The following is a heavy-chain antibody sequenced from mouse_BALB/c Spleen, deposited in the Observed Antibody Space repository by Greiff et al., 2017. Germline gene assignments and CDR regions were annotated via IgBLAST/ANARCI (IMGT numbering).Heavy chain of an antibody. CDR1: GFTFSSYA. D-gene: IGHD1-1*01. V-gene: IGHV5-9-4*01. CDR3: ARDTGSSSRYFDV. J-gene: IGHJ1*01. Sequence: EVKLVESGGGLVKPGGSLKLSCAASGFTFSSYAMSWVRQSPEKRLEWVAEISSGGSYTYYPDTVTGRFTISRDNAKNTLYLEMSSLRSEDTAMYYCARDTGSSSRYFDVWGAGTTVTVSS. CDR2: ISSGGSYT.